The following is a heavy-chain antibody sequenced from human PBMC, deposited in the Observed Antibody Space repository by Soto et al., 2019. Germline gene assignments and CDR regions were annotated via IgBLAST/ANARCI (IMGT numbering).Heavy chain of an antibody. J-gene: IGHJ6*02. V-gene: IGHV3-23*01. CDR2: ISGSGGST. D-gene: IGHD6-13*01. Sequence: PGGSLRLSCAASGFTFSSYAMSWVRQAPGKGLEWVSAISGSGGSTYYADSVKGRFTISRDNSKNTLYLQMNSLRAEDTAVYYCAKDPYPYSSSWQDGMDVWGQGTTVTVSS. CDR1: GFTFSSYA. CDR3: AKDPYPYSSSWQDGMDV.